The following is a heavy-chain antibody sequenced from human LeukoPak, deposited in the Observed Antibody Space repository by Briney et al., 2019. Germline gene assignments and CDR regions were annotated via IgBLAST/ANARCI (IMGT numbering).Heavy chain of an antibody. V-gene: IGHV1-18*01. CDR2: VSVYHGTT. J-gene: IGHJ3*02. CDR3: ARVTSLTTLTAFDI. CDR1: GYNLTTYS. Sequence: ASVTVSCKASGYNLTTYSVNWVRQAPGQGLEWMGWVSVYHGTTNYARKVQGRVTMTTDTSTNTAYLELRSLRSDDTAVYYCARVTSLTTLTAFDIWGQGTMVTVSS. D-gene: IGHD4-11*01.